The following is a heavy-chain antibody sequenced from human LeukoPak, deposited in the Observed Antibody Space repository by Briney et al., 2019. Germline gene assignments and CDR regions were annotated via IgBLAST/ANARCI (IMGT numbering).Heavy chain of an antibody. D-gene: IGHD3-22*01. CDR2: TIPILGIA. J-gene: IGHJ3*02. CDR3: ARASYYYDSSGYLGAFDI. Sequence: SVKVSCKASGGTFSSYAISWVRQAPGQGLEWMGRTIPILGIANYAQKFQGRVTITADKSTSTAYMELSSLRSEDTAVYYCARASYYYDSSGYLGAFDIWGQGTMVTVSS. CDR1: GGTFSSYA. V-gene: IGHV1-69*04.